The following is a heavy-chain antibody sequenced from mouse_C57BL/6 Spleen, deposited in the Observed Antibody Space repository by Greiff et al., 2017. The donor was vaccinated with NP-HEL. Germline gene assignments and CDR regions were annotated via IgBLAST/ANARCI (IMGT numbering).Heavy chain of an antibody. CDR2: ISDGGSYT. CDR1: GFTFSSYA. J-gene: IGHJ2*01. V-gene: IGHV5-4*01. D-gene: IGHD2-3*01. CDR3: ARGWLVERYFDY. Sequence: EVHLVESGGGLVKPGGSLKLSCAASGFTFSSYAMSWVRQTPEKRLEWVATISDGGSYTYYPDNVKGRFTISRDNAKNNLYLQMSHLKSEDTAMYYCARGWLVERYFDYWGQGTTLTVSS.